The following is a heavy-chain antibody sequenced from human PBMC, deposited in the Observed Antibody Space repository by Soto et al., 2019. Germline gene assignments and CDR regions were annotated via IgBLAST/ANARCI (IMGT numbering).Heavy chain of an antibody. CDR1: GYSFTSYW. J-gene: IGHJ3*02. CDR3: ARPSSCCGGDCYSPPDAFDI. V-gene: IGHV5-51*01. CDR2: IYPGDSDT. Sequence: GESLKISCKGSGYSFTSYWIGWVRQMPGKGLEWMGIIYPGDSDTRYSPSFQGQVTISADKSISTAYLQWSSLKASDTAMYYCARPSSCCGGDCYSPPDAFDIWGQGTMVTVSS. D-gene: IGHD2-21*02.